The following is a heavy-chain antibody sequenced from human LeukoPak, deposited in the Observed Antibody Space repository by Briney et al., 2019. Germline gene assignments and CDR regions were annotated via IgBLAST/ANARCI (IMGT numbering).Heavy chain of an antibody. CDR3: ARSSVMAAAGTGRNQYFQH. Sequence: GASVTVSFKASGYTFTSYAMHWVRQAPGQRLEWMGWINAGNGNTKYSQKFQGRVTITRDTSASTAYMELSSLRSEDTAVYYCARSSVMAAAGTGRNQYFQHWGQGTLVTVSS. D-gene: IGHD6-13*01. J-gene: IGHJ1*01. CDR2: INAGNGNT. CDR1: GYTFTSYA. V-gene: IGHV1-3*01.